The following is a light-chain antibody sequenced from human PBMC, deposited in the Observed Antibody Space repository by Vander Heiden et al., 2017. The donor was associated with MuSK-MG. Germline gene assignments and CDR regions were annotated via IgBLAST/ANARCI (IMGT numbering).Light chain of an antibody. CDR1: SSNIGADFH. V-gene: IGLV1-40*01. Sequence: QSVLTQPPSVSGAPGQRVTISCTGSSSNIGADFHVHWYQQLPGAAPKLLSNVNTHRPSGVPDRFSGSKSGTSASLAIAGLQAEDEADYYCQSFDNGLRAYVFGSGTRVNV. J-gene: IGLJ1*01. CDR2: VNT. CDR3: QSFDNGLRAYV.